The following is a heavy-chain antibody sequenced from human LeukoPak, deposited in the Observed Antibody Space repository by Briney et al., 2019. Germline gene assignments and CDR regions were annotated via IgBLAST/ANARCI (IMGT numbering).Heavy chain of an antibody. CDR2: ISASGADT. J-gene: IGHJ4*02. Sequence: GGSLRLSCAAPGFTLSSYATSWVRQAPGEGLEWVSSISASGADTYYADSVKGRFTISRDASKNTLYLQMNSLRDEDTAVYYCAKQLDSGNYYPTGDDYWGQGTLVTVSS. D-gene: IGHD3-10*01. CDR1: GFTLSSYA. CDR3: AKQLDSGNYYPTGDDY. V-gene: IGHV3-23*01.